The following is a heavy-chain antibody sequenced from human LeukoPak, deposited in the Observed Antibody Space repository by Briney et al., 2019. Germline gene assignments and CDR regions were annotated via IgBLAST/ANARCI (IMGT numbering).Heavy chain of an antibody. V-gene: IGHV4-31*03. Sequence: SETLSLTCTVSGGSISSGGDYWSWIRQHPGKGLEWIGYIYYSGSTYYNPSLKSRVTISVDTYKNQFSLKLSSVTAADTAVYYCARGESTYYYGSGTPFDYWGQGTLVTVSS. CDR3: ARGESTYYYGSGTPFDY. J-gene: IGHJ4*02. CDR2: IYYSGST. CDR1: GGSISSGGDY. D-gene: IGHD3-10*01.